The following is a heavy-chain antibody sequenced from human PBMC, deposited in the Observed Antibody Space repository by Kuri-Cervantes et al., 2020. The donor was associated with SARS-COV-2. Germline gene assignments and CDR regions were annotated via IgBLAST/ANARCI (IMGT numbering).Heavy chain of an antibody. D-gene: IGHD3-22*01. J-gene: IGHJ4*02. CDR1: GFTFSSYG. Sequence: GGSLRLSCAASGFTFSSYGMHWVRQAPGKGLEWVAVIWYDGSNKYYADSVKGRFTISRDNSKNTLYLQMNSLRAGDTAVYYCARATPYYYDSSGYKGYFDYWGQGTLVTVSS. V-gene: IGHV3-33*01. CDR3: ARATPYYYDSSGYKGYFDY. CDR2: IWYDGSNK.